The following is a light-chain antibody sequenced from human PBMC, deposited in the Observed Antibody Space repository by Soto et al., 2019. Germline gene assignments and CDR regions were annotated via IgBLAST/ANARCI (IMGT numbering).Light chain of an antibody. J-gene: IGKJ3*01. Sequence: EIVLTQSPATLSLSPGERATLSCRASQSVSSSSLAWYQQKPGQAPSLLIYGASSRATGIPDRFSGSGSGTDFTLTISRLEPEDFAVDYCKQYGSSVTFGPGNKVDIK. CDR3: KQYGSSVT. CDR2: GAS. V-gene: IGKV3-20*01. CDR1: QSVSSSS.